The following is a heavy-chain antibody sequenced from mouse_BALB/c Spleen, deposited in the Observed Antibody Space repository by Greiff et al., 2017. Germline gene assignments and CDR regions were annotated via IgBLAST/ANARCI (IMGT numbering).Heavy chain of an antibody. D-gene: IGHD2-4*01. J-gene: IGHJ3*01. CDR1: GFTFSSYA. CDR3: ASSYDYDGFAY. V-gene: IGHV5-9-3*01. Sequence: EVKLVESGGGLVKPGGSLKLSCAASGFTFSSYAMSWVRQTPEKRLEWVATISSGGSYTYYPDSVKGRFTISRDNAKNTLYLQMSSLRSEDTAMYYCASSYDYDGFAYWGQGTLVTVSA. CDR2: ISSGGSYT.